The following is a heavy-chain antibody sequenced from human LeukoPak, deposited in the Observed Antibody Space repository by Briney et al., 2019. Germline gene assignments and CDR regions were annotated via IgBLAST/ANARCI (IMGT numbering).Heavy chain of an antibody. CDR2: INSDGSST. Sequence: GRSLRLSCAASGFTFSSHWMHWVRQAPGKGLVWVSRINSDGSSTSYADSVKGRFTISRDNAKNTLYLQMNSLRAEDTAVYYCAREYYDILTGYLPDYWGQGTLVTVSS. J-gene: IGHJ4*02. V-gene: IGHV3-74*01. CDR3: AREYYDILTGYLPDY. CDR1: GFTFSSHW. D-gene: IGHD3-9*01.